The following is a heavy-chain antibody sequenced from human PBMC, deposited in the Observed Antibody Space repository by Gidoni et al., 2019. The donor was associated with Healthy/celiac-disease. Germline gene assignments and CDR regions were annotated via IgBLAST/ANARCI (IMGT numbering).Heavy chain of an antibody. J-gene: IGHJ6*02. Sequence: TNYNPSLKSRVTISVDTSKNQFSLKLSSVTAADTAVYYCARAVVVPAAAYYYGMDVWGQGTTVTVSS. D-gene: IGHD2-2*01. CDR2: T. CDR3: ARAVVVPAAAYYYGMDV. V-gene: IGHV4-59*01.